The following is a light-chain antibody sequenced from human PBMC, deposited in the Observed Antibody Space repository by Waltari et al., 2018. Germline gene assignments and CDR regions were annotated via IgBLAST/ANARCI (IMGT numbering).Light chain of an antibody. CDR1: SSAVGTYNY. CDR2: NVR. Sequence: QSVLTQPASVSGSPGQSITISCTGTSSAVGTYNYVSWYQHHPGRAPKLLIYNVRERPSGVTNRFSGSKSGNTASLTISGLQTEDEADYFCCSYAGYFTVFGGGTHLTVL. CDR3: CSYAGYFTV. J-gene: IGLJ2*01. V-gene: IGLV2-23*02.